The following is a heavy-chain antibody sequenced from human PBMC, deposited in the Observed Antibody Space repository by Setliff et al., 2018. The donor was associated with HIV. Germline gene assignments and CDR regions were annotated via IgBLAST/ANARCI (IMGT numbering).Heavy chain of an antibody. CDR2: ISSSGSAM. V-gene: IGHV3-48*03. Sequence: PGGSLRLSCAASGFTFSDYDMNWVRQAPGKGLEWVSYISSSGSAMYYADSVKGRFTISRDNAKNSLSLQMSSLRAEDTAVHYCARHGVIAELYYFDSWGQGTLVTVSS. CDR3: ARHGVIAELYYFDS. J-gene: IGHJ4*02. CDR1: GFTFSDYD. D-gene: IGHD1-7*01.